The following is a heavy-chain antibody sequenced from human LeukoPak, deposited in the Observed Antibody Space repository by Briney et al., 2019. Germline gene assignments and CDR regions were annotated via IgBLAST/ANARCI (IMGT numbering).Heavy chain of an antibody. CDR2: INHSGST. J-gene: IGHJ6*03. D-gene: IGHD2-2*01. V-gene: IGHV4-34*01. CDR3: ARRYCSSTSCPPPYYYYYMDV. CDR1: GGSFSGYY. Sequence: SETLSLTCAVYGGSFSGYYWSWIRQPPGKGLEWIGEINHSGSTNYNPSLKSRVTISVDTSKNQFSLKLSSVTAADTAVYYCARRYCSSTSCPPPYYYYYMDVWGKGTTVTISS.